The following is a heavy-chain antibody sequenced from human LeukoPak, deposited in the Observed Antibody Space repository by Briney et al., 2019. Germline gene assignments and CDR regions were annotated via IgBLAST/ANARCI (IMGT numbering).Heavy chain of an antibody. CDR3: ARAPVGVTMVRPGNYFDY. J-gene: IGHJ4*02. D-gene: IGHD3-10*01. V-gene: IGHV1-69*05. CDR2: IIPIFGTA. Sequence: ASVKVSCKASGYTFASYGISWVRQAPGQGLEWMGGIIPIFGTANYAQKFQGRVTITTDESTSTAYMELSSLRSEDTAVYYCARAPVGVTMVRPGNYFDYWGQGTRVTVSS. CDR1: GYTFASYG.